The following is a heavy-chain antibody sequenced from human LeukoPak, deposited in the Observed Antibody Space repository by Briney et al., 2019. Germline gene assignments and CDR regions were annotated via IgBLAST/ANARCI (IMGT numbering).Heavy chain of an antibody. CDR1: RFTFHDYA. J-gene: IGHJ5*02. CDR2: INWNSNTI. V-gene: IGHV3-9*01. D-gene: IGHD6-19*01. Sequence: GGSLRLSCAASRFTFHDYAMHWVRQAPGKGLEWVSGINWNSNTIGYADSVKGRFTISRDNAKNSLYLQMNSLRAEDTAFYYCAKDITSGWYDTAFDPWGQGTLVIVSS. CDR3: AKDITSGWYDTAFDP.